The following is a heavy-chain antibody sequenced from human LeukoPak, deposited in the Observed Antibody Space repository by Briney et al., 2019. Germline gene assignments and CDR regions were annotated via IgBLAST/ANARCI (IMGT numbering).Heavy chain of an antibody. CDR2: IYHSGST. V-gene: IGHV4-4*02. CDR3: AHYYDSSGYPYYFDY. Sequence: SETLSLTCAVSGGSISSSNWWSWVRQPPGKGLEWIGEIYHSGSTNYNPSLKSRVTISVDKSKNQFSLKLSSVTAADTAVYYCAHYYDSSGYPYYFDYWGQGTLVTVSS. J-gene: IGHJ4*02. CDR1: GGSISSSNW. D-gene: IGHD3-22*01.